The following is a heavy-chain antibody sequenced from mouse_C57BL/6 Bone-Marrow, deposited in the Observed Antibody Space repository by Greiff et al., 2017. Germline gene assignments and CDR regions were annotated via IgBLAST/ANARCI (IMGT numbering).Heavy chain of an antibody. CDR3: ARTGFAY. Sequence: EVQLVESGGGLVKPGGSLKLSCAASGFTFSDSGMHWVRQAPAKGLEWVAYISSGSSTIYYADTVKGRFTISRDNAKNTLFLQMTSLRSEDTAMYYCARTGFAYWGQGTLVTVSA. V-gene: IGHV5-17*01. CDR2: ISSGSSTI. J-gene: IGHJ3*01. CDR1: GFTFSDSG.